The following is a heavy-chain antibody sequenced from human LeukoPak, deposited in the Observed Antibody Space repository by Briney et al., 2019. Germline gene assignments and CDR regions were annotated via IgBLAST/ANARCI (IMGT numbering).Heavy chain of an antibody. CDR3: ARGVRYGSGSPYDY. CDR1: GGSISSGGYS. Sequence: SQTLSLTCAVSGGSISSGGYSWSWIRQPPGKGLEWIGYIYHSGSTYYNPSLKSRVTISVDRSKNQFSLKLSPVTAADTAVYYCARGVRYGSGSPYDYWGQGTLVTVSS. J-gene: IGHJ4*02. CDR2: IYHSGST. V-gene: IGHV4-30-2*01. D-gene: IGHD3-10*01.